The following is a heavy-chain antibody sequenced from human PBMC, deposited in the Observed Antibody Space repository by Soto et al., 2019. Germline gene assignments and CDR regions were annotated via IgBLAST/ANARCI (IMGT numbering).Heavy chain of an antibody. V-gene: IGHV1-18*01. Sequence: QDRLVQSGVEVKKPGASVRVSCKASGYSFTNYGITWVRQAPGQGFEWMGGISAYNGNTNSAQKFQGRVTLTTDASTSTASLELRSLISDDTAVYYCARDRGVAPPVAGNTHYYYYMDVWGNGTTVTVSS. CDR3: ARDRGVAPPVAGNTHYYYYMDV. CDR2: ISAYNGNT. D-gene: IGHD6-19*01. J-gene: IGHJ6*03. CDR1: GYSFTNYG.